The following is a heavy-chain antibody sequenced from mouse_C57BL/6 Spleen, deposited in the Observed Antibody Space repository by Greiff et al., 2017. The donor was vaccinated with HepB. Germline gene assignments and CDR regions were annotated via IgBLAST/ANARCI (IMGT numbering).Heavy chain of an antibody. J-gene: IGHJ3*01. CDR2: IYPRSGNT. CDR1: GYTFTSYG. Sequence: VKVVESGAELARPGASVKLSCKASGYTFTSYGISWVKQRTGQGLEWIGEIYPRSGNTYYNEKFKGKATLTADKSSSTAYMELRSLTSEDSAVYFCAREGDGDWFAYWGQGTLVTVSA. V-gene: IGHV1-81*01. CDR3: AREGDGDWFAY. D-gene: IGHD3-3*01.